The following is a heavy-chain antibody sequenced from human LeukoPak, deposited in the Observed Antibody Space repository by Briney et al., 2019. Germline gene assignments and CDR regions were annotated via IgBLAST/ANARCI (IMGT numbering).Heavy chain of an antibody. CDR3: ARATSGWLDY. J-gene: IGHJ4*02. CDR2: IIPILGIA. D-gene: IGHD6-19*01. V-gene: IGHV1-69*04. CDR1: GGTFSSYA. Sequence: ASVKVSCKASGGTFSSYAISWVRQAPGQGVEWMGRIIPILGIANYAQKFQGRVTITADKSTSTAYMELSSLRSEDTAVYYCARATSGWLDYWGQGTLVTVSS.